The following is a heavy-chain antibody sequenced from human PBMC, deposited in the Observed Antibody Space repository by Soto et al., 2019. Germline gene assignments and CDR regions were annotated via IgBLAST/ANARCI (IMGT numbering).Heavy chain of an antibody. CDR3: ARHFSVDYFDY. J-gene: IGHJ4*02. CDR1: GGSFSGYY. CDR2: INHSGST. V-gene: IGHV4-34*01. Sequence: SETLSLTCAVYGGSFSGYYWTWIRQPPGTGLEWIGEINHSGSTNYNPSLKSRVTISVDTSKNQFSLKLTSVTAADTAVYYCARHFSVDYFDYWGQEALVTVSS.